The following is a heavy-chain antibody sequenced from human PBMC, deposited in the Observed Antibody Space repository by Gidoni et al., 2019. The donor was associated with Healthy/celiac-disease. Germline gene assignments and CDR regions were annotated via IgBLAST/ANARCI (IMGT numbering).Heavy chain of an antibody. D-gene: IGHD3-22*01. J-gene: IGHJ4*02. CDR2: ISGSGGST. V-gene: IGHV3-23*01. CDR3: AKVYYYDSSGYRGYFDY. Sequence: EVQLLESGGGLVQPGGSLRLSCAASGFTFSSYAMSWVRQAPGKGLEWVSAISGSGGSTYYADSVKGRFTISRDNSKNTLYLQMNSLRAEDTAVYYCAKVYYYDSSGYRGYFDYWGQGTLVTVSS. CDR1: GFTFSSYA.